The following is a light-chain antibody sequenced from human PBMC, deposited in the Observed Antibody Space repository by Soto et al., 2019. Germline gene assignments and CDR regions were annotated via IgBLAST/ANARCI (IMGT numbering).Light chain of an antibody. CDR1: SSDVGGYNY. V-gene: IGLV2-14*01. CDR2: EVI. CDR3: SSYTSSSFWV. Sequence: QSALTQPASVSGSPGQSITISCTGTSSDVGGYNYVSWYQQHPGKAPKLMIYEVINRPSGVSNRFSGSKSGNTASLTISGLQAEDEADYYCSSYTSSSFWVFGGGTKLTVL. J-gene: IGLJ3*02.